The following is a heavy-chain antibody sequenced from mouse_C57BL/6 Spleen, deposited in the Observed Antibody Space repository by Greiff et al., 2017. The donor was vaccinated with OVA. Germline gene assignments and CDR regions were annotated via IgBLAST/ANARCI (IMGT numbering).Heavy chain of an antibody. CDR1: GYTFTSYW. CDR3: AREHYGNYGFDY. Sequence: QVQLQQPGAELVKPGASVKMSCKASGYTFTSYWITWVKQRPGQGLEWIGDIYPGSGSTNYNEKFKSKATLTVDTSSSTAYMQLSSLTSEDSAVYYCAREHYGNYGFDYWGQGTTLTVSS. V-gene: IGHV1-55*01. CDR2: IYPGSGST. D-gene: IGHD2-1*01. J-gene: IGHJ2*01.